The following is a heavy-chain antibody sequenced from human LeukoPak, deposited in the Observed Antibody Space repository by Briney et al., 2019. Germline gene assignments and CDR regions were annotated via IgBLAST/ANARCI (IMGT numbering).Heavy chain of an antibody. CDR2: IYHSGST. CDR3: AKAADWLAADYIDY. V-gene: IGHV4-30-2*01. D-gene: IGHD3-9*01. Sequence: PSQTLSLTCAVSGGSITNGAYSWSWIRQPPGKGLEWIGYIYHSGSTYYNPSLKSRVTISLDRSKNQFSLKVTSVTAADTAVYYCAKAADWLAADYIDYWGQGTLVTVSS. J-gene: IGHJ4*02. CDR1: GGSITNGAYS.